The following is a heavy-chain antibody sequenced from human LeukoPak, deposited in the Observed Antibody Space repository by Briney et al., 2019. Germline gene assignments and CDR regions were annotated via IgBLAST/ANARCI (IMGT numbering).Heavy chain of an antibody. CDR3: ARLRRPRNYYYYYGMDV. Sequence: EASVKVSCKASGGTFSSYAISWVRQAPGQGLEWMGGIIPIFGTANYAQKFQGRVTITADESTSTAYMELSSLRPEDTAVYYCARLRRPRNYYYYYGMDVWGQGTTVTVSS. V-gene: IGHV1-69*13. CDR1: GGTFSSYA. D-gene: IGHD1-14*01. J-gene: IGHJ6*02. CDR2: IIPIFGTA.